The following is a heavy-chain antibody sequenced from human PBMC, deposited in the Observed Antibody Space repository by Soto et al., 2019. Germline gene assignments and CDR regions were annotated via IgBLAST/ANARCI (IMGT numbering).Heavy chain of an antibody. CDR1: GAPIRGYY. V-gene: IGHV4-59*01. CDR3: ASSAGHPGDFFYYNGLDV. Sequence: SETLSLSCSVSGAPIRGYYWHWIRQPPGKCLEWIGYVYPSDYTRYSSSLKSRVTISVDTSKSQFYLRLNSVTAADTALYYCASSAGHPGDFFYYNGLDVWGQGTTVPVSS. J-gene: IGHJ6*02. CDR2: VYPSDYT. D-gene: IGHD3-10*01.